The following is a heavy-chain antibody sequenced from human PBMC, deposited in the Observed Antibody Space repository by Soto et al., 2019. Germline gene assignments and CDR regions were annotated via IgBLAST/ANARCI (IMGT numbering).Heavy chain of an antibody. CDR2: ISSSSSTI. D-gene: IGHD6-13*01. J-gene: IGHJ5*02. Sequence: EVQLVESGGGLVQPGGSLRLSCAASGFTFSSYSMNWVRQAPGKGLEWVSYISSSSSTIYYADSVKGRFTISRDNAKNSLYLQMISLRDEATAVYYCACSSSWLYLFDPWGQRTLVTVSS. CDR1: GFTFSSYS. V-gene: IGHV3-48*02. CDR3: ACSSSWLYLFDP.